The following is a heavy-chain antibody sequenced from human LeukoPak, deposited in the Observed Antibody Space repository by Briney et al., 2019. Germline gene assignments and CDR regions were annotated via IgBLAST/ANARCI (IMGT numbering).Heavy chain of an antibody. V-gene: IGHV4-59*13. Sequence: PSETLSLTCSFTGGAISSFYWIWIRKTPGKGLEWIGCIQYSGSTEYNPSLESRVTISVDTSKNQFSLKLSSVTAADTAVYYCARGGYYGSGNDFRFDPWGQGTLVTVSS. CDR1: GGAISSFY. CDR3: ARGGYYGSGNDFRFDP. D-gene: IGHD3-10*01. J-gene: IGHJ5*02. CDR2: IQYSGST.